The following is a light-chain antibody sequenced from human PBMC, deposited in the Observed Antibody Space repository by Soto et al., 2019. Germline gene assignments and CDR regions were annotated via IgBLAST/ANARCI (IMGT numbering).Light chain of an antibody. J-gene: IGKJ2*01. CDR1: QSVLYSSNNKND. Sequence: DIVMTQSPDSLAVSLGERATINCKSSQSVLYSSNNKNDLGWYQQKPGQPPKLLIYWASTRESGVPDRFSGSGSRKDFTLTISSLQAEDVEVYYCHQYYSPPYTFGQGTKLEIK. CDR2: WAS. V-gene: IGKV4-1*01. CDR3: HQYYSPPYT.